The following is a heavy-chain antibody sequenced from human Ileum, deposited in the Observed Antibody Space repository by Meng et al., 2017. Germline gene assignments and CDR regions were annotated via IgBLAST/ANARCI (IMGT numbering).Heavy chain of an antibody. J-gene: IGHJ4*02. V-gene: IGHV3-73*01. D-gene: IGHD1-26*01. CDR1: GFNFSDSA. CDR3: ASTAGYWEDYLGY. CDR2: IRNKANIHTT. Sequence: EVQLVEPGGDLVQPGGSLLPSCATSGFNFSDSAMHWVRQDPGKGLEWLGRIRNKANIHTTKYPASVKGRFTISRDDSKNMAYLQMHSLKTEDTAVYYCASTAGYWEDYLGYWGQGTLVTVSS.